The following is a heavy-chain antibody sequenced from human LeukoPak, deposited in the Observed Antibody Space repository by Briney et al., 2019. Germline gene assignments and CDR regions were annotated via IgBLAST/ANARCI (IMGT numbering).Heavy chain of an antibody. CDR1: GYSISSGYY. Sequence: SETLSLTCTVSGYSISSGYYWGWIRQPPGKGLEWIGSIYHSGSTYYNPSLKSRVTISVDTSKNQFSLKLSSVTAADTAVYYCARGPNGEDCSSTSCYWFLDNRFDPWGQGTLVTVSS. D-gene: IGHD2-2*01. CDR3: ARGPNGEDCSSTSCYWFLDNRFDP. V-gene: IGHV4-38-2*02. J-gene: IGHJ5*02. CDR2: IYHSGST.